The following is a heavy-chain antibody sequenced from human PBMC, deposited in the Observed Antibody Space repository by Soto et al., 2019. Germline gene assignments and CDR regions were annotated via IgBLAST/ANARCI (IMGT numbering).Heavy chain of an antibody. D-gene: IGHD6-19*01. CDR1: GFTFSSYA. Sequence: GGSLRLSCAASGFTFSSYAMSWVRQAPGKGLEWVSAISGSGGSTYYADSVKGRFTISRDNSKNTLYLQMNSLRAEDTAVYYCARRSKGSGCLDYWGQGTLVTVSS. V-gene: IGHV3-23*01. CDR3: ARRSKGSGCLDY. CDR2: ISGSGGST. J-gene: IGHJ4*02.